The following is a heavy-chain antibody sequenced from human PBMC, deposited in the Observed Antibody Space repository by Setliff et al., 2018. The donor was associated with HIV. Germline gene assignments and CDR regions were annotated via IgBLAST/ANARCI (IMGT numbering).Heavy chain of an antibody. CDR3: ARGKTWLRFLDY. CDR1: GYTFNNYG. V-gene: IGHV1-18*01. Sequence: ASVKVSCKASGYTFNNYGISWVRQAPGQGLEWMGWINTHSGYTNYAQNVQGRVTVTMDTSTSTAYMELRSLKTDDTAVYYCARGKTWLRFLDYWGQGTLVTVSS. J-gene: IGHJ4*02. D-gene: IGHD5-12*01. CDR2: INTHSGYT.